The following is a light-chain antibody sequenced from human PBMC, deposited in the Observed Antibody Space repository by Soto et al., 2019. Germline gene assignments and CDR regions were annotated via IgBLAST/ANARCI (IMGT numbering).Light chain of an antibody. J-gene: IGKJ1*01. V-gene: IGKV3D-7*01. CDR3: QQEFNLPPKT. Sequence: PGERVTLSCRASQSVSSSYLTWYQQKPGQAPRLLIYGASTRATSIPARFSGSGSGTDFTLTISSLQPEDFAVYYCQQEFNLPPKTFGQGTKVEIK. CDR2: GAS. CDR1: QSVSSSY.